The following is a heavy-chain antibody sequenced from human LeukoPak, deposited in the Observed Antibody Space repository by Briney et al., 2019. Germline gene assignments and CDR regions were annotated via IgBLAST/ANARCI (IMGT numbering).Heavy chain of an antibody. CDR1: GYTFTSYG. CDR2: ISAYNGNT. D-gene: IGHD6-19*01. J-gene: IGHJ5*02. V-gene: IGHV1-18*04. Sequence: ASVKVSCKASGYTFTSYGISGVRQAPGQGLEWMGWISAYNGNTNYAQKLQGRVTMTTDTSTSTAYMELRSLRSDDTAGYYGATYPPALAVSWGQGTLVTVSS. CDR3: ATYPPALAVS.